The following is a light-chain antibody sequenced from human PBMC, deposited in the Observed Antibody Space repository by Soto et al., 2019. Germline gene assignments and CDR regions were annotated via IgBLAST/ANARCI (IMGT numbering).Light chain of an antibody. CDR2: GAS. CDR3: QQYGPSPPRT. Sequence: EVVLTQSPGTLSLSPGERATLSCRASQSVSSTYLAWYQQKPGQAPRLLIYGASSRATGIPDRFSGSGSGTDFTLTISRLEPEDFAVYYCQQYGPSPPRTFGQGTKVEIK. CDR1: QSVSSTY. V-gene: IGKV3-20*01. J-gene: IGKJ1*01.